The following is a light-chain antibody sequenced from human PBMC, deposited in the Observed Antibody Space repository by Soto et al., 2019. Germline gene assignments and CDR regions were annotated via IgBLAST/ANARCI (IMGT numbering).Light chain of an antibody. CDR2: GNR. V-gene: IGLV1-40*01. CDR1: SSNIGACYD. Sequence: QSVLTQPPSVSGAPGQRVTISCTGSSSNIGACYDVHWYQQLPGTAPKLVIYGNRNRPSGVPDRFSGSKSGTSASLAITGLQAEDEADYYCQSYDSSLSGSKVVFGGGTKLTVL. CDR3: QSYDSSLSGSKVV. J-gene: IGLJ2*01.